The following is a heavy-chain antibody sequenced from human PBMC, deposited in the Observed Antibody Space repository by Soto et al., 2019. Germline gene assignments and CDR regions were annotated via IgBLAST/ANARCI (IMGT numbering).Heavy chain of an antibody. CDR1: GFTFSSYG. D-gene: IGHD3-3*01. CDR3: AKDPGVGGPLY. CDR2: ISYDGSNK. Sequence: GGSLRLSCAASGFTFSSYGMHWVRQAPGKGLEWVAVISYDGSNKYYADSVKGRFTISRDNSKNTLYLQMNSLRAEDTAVYYCAKDPGVGGPLYWGQGTLVTVSS. V-gene: IGHV3-30*18. J-gene: IGHJ4*02.